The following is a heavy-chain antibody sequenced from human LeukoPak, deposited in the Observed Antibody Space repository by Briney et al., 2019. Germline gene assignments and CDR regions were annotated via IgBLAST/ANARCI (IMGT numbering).Heavy chain of an antibody. CDR3: ANYYYDSTSYPY. J-gene: IGHJ4*02. Sequence: GGSLRLSCAASGFTFSSYTIHWVRQPPGKGLEWVAVISFDGSNKYYADSVKGRFTISRDNAKNSLYLQMNSLRAEDTAVYYCANYYYDSTSYPYWGQGTLVTVSS. CDR2: ISFDGSNK. CDR1: GFTFSSYT. V-gene: IGHV3-30-3*01. D-gene: IGHD3-22*01.